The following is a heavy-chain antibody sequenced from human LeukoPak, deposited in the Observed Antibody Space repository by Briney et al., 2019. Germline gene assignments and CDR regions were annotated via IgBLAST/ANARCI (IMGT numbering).Heavy chain of an antibody. CDR2: ISSSSSTI. CDR1: GFTFSSYS. J-gene: IGHJ4*02. V-gene: IGHV3-48*04. D-gene: IGHD3-9*01. CDR3: AREENYDILTGYYNPSAANY. Sequence: GGSLRLSCAASGFTFSSYSMNWVRKAPGKGLEWVSYISSSSSTIYYADSVKGRFTISRDNAKNSLYLQMNSLRAEDTAVYYCAREENYDILTGYYNPSAANYWGQGTLVTVSS.